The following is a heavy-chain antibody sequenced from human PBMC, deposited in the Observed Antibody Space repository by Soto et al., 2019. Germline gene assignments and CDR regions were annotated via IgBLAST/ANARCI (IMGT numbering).Heavy chain of an antibody. D-gene: IGHD2-15*01. CDR2: IWYDGSNK. CDR3: AREGLDYSGSSDMDV. Sequence: GGSLRLSCAASGFTFSSYGMHWVRQAPGKGLEWVAVIWYDGSNKYYADSVKGRFTISKDNSKNTLYLQMNSLRAEDTAVYYCAREGLDYSGSSDMDVWGIGTTVTVSS. J-gene: IGHJ6*03. CDR1: GFTFSSYG. V-gene: IGHV3-33*01.